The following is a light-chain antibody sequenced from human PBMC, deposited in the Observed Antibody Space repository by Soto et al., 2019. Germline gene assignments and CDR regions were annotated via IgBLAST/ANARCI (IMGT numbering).Light chain of an antibody. V-gene: IGKV1-5*01. J-gene: IGKJ1*01. CDR2: DAS. Sequence: DIQMTQSPSTLSASVGDRVTITCRASQSISTWLAWYQQKPGNAPKLLIFDASNLESGVPSRFSGSGSGTEFTLTIDSLQPDDFATYYCQQDNSDSRTFGQGTELDIK. CDR3: QQDNSDSRT. CDR1: QSISTW.